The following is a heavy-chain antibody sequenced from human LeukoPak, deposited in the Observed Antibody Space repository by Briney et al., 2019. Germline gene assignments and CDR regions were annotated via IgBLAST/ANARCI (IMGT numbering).Heavy chain of an antibody. Sequence: SETLSLTCTVSGGSISSSSYYWGGIPQPPGKGLEWIGSIYYSGSTYYNPSLKSRVTISVDTSKNQFSLKLSSVTAADTAVYYCARKLLEEQWLAFYYYMDVWGKGTTVTVSS. J-gene: IGHJ6*03. CDR2: IYYSGST. V-gene: IGHV4-39*01. D-gene: IGHD6-19*01. CDR1: GGSISSSSYY. CDR3: ARKLLEEQWLAFYYYMDV.